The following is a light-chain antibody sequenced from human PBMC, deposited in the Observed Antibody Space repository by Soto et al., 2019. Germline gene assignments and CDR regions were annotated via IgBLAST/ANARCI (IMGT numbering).Light chain of an antibody. J-gene: IGKJ1*01. CDR2: KAS. Sequence: DIPMTQSPSTLSASVGDRVTITCRASQSIDTWLAWYQQKPGKVPKVLIYKASSLESGVPSRFSGSGSGTEFTLTISSLQPDDFATYYCQQYKAYWTFGQGTKVEIK. CDR3: QQYKAYWT. CDR1: QSIDTW. V-gene: IGKV1-5*03.